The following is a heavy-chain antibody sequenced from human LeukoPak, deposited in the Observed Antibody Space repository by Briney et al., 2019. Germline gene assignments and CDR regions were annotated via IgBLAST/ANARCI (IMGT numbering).Heavy chain of an antibody. J-gene: IGHJ4*02. CDR2: INRDGSTT. CDR1: GFTFSIYC. Sequence: GGSLRLSCAASGFTFSIYCVHWVRQAPGKGLVWVSRINRDGSTTNYADSVKGRFTVSRDNAKNTLNLQMNSLRAEDTAVYYCARDRKSGESSEIDFWGQGTLVTVSS. D-gene: IGHD3-10*01. V-gene: IGHV3-74*01. CDR3: ARDRKSGESSEIDF.